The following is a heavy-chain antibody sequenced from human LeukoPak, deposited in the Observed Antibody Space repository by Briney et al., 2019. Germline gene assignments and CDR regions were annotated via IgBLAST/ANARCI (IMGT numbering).Heavy chain of an antibody. CDR3: ARSDNGLDI. D-gene: IGHD2-8*01. V-gene: IGHV3-74*01. CDR2: ISNDGSSI. Sequence: QAGGSLRLSCAASGFTLSNSWMHWVRQTPGKGLVWVSRISNDGSSIIYADSVKGRFTISRDNAKNTLYLQMNCLRAEDTAVYYGARSDNGLDIWGQGTMVTVSS. CDR1: GFTLSNSW. J-gene: IGHJ3*02.